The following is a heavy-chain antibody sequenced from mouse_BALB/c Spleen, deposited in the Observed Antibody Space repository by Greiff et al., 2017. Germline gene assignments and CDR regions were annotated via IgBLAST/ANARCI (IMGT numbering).Heavy chain of an antibody. CDR1: GFSLTSYG. CDR2: IWGDGST. J-gene: IGHJ3*01. D-gene: IGHD2-10*01. CDR3: AKPLAYYGKGGFAY. V-gene: IGHV2-3*01. Sequence: VKLVESGPGLVAPSQSLSITCTVSGFSLTSYGVSWVRQPPGKGLEWLGVIWGDGSTNYHSALISRLSISKDNSKSQVFLKLNSLQTDDTATYYCAKPLAYYGKGGFAYWGQGTLVTVSA.